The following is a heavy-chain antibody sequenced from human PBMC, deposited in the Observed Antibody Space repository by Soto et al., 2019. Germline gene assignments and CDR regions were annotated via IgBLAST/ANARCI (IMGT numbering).Heavy chain of an antibody. Sequence: SETLSLTCAVYGGSFSGYYWSWIRQPPGKGLEWIGEINHSGSTNYNPSLKSRVTISVDTSKNQCSLKLSSVTAADTAVYYCARGPSGADIVVVPAAMPGGSWFDPWGQGTLVTVSS. CDR3: ARGPSGADIVVVPAAMPGGSWFDP. V-gene: IGHV4-34*01. CDR2: INHSGST. D-gene: IGHD2-2*01. J-gene: IGHJ5*02. CDR1: GGSFSGYY.